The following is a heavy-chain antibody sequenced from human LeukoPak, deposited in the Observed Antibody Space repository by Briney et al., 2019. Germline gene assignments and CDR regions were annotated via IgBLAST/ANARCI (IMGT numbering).Heavy chain of an antibody. V-gene: IGHV4-61*01. D-gene: IGHD4-23*01. CDR1: GGSVSSGSYY. J-gene: IGHJ4*02. Sequence: SETLSLTCTASGGSVSSGSYYWGWIRQPPGKGLEWIGYIYYSGSTNYNPSLKSRVTISVDTSKNQFSLKLSSVTAADTAVYYCASDDYGGNGYYFDYWGQGTLVTVSS. CDR2: IYYSGST. CDR3: ASDDYGGNGYYFDY.